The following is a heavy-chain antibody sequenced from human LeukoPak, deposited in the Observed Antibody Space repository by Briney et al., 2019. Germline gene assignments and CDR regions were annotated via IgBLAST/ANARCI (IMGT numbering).Heavy chain of an antibody. V-gene: IGHV4-4*02. D-gene: IGHD3-10*01. Sequence: SETLSLTCTVSGGALISSNWWSWVRQPPGKRLEWIGEIYYSGSTNYNPSLKSRITISVDKSKNHFSLNLISVTAADTAVYYCARVRDGSGSYCDYWGQGTLVTVSS. CDR2: IYYSGST. J-gene: IGHJ4*02. CDR3: ARVRDGSGSYCDY. CDR1: GGALISSNW.